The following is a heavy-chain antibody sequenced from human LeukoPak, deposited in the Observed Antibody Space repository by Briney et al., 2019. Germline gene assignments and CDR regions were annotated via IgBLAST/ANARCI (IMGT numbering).Heavy chain of an antibody. J-gene: IGHJ6*04. D-gene: IGHD2-2*02. V-gene: IGHV3-11*01. CDR3: ARYPLQYYCYFLDV. CDR2: INGDGTTI. Sequence: PGGSLRLSCTASGFTFGDYYMTWIRQAPGKGLDWLSYINGDGTTIHYAESVKGRFTISRDNGKKSVYLRINSLRAEDTAVYYCARYPLQYYCYFLDVWGKGTTVTVSS. CDR1: GFTFGDYY.